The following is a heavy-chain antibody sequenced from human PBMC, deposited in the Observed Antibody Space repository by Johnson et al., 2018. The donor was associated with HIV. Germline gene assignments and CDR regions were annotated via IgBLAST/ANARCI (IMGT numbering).Heavy chain of an antibody. D-gene: IGHD3-22*01. CDR2: IRYDGSNK. J-gene: IGHJ3*02. CDR1: GFTFSSYW. CDR3: AKTWDDYDGAFDI. V-gene: IGHV3-30*02. Sequence: QVQLVESGGGLVQPGGSLRLSCAASGFTFSSYWMSWVRQAPGKGLEWVAFIRYDGSNKYYADSVKGRFTISRDNSKNTLYLQMNSLRAEDTAVYYCAKTWDDYDGAFDIWGQGKMVTVSS.